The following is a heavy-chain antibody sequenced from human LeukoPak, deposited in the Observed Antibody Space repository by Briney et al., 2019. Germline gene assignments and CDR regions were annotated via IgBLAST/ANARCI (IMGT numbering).Heavy chain of an antibody. J-gene: IGHJ1*01. CDR1: DFSFSDST. CDR2: MKEDGSDE. Sequence: GGSLRLSCAAFDFSFSDSTMSWVRQAAGKGLEWVAKMKEDGSDEKYVDSVKGRFTISRDNAKNSLYLQMNSLRPEDTAVYFCVVGGAGGGYFPNWGQGSLVIVSS. CDR3: VVGGAGGGYFPN. D-gene: IGHD3-16*01. V-gene: IGHV3-7*01.